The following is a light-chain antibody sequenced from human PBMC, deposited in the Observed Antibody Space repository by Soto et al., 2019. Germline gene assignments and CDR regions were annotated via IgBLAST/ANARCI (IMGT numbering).Light chain of an antibody. CDR2: DVS. J-gene: IGLJ1*01. CDR3: CSYAGNYTHV. Sequence: QSALTQPRSVSGSPGQSVTISCNGTSSDVGGYNYVSWYQQHPGKAPKLMIYDVSKRPSGVPDRFSGSKSGNTASLTISGLLAEDEADYYCCSYAGNYTHVFGTGTKVTVL. V-gene: IGLV2-11*01. CDR1: SSDVGGYNY.